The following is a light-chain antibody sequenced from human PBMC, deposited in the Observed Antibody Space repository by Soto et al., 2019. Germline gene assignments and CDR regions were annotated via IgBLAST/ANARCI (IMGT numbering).Light chain of an antibody. V-gene: IGKV3-20*01. CDR1: QSVSSTY. Sequence: IVLTQSPGILSLSPGERATLSCRASQSVSSTYLAWYQHKPGQAPRLLIYGASSRANGIPDRFSGSGSGTDFTLTISRLEPEDFAVFYCQQAGSSPTFGQGTKVEIK. J-gene: IGKJ1*01. CDR2: GAS. CDR3: QQAGSSPT.